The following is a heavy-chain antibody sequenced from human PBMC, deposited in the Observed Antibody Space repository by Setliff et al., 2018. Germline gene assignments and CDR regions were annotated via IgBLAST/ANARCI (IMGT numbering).Heavy chain of an antibody. V-gene: IGHV4-34*01. D-gene: IGHD3-16*01. CDR1: GGSFSGYY. J-gene: IGHJ2*01. Sequence: SETVSLTCAVYGGSFSGYYWSWIRQPPGKGLEWIGEINHSGSTNYNPSVKSRVTMSVDTSKNQFSLKLSSVTAADTAVYYCASLGIRDWYFDLWGRGTLVTSPQ. CDR2: INHSGST. CDR3: ASLGIRDWYFDL.